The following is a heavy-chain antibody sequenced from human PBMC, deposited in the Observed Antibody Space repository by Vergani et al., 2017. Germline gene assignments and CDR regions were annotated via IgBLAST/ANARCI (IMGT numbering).Heavy chain of an antibody. Sequence: QVQLQESGPGLVKSSETLSLTCSVSFDSIRNLYCKWIRQPPGKGLEWIGSIHYSENTNYNPSLKTRVTISVDTSKNQFSLTLTSVTAADTAVYYCASDTHRGQRADRWGQGILVTVTS. J-gene: IGHJ5*02. CDR2: IHYSENT. CDR3: ASDTHRGQRADR. CDR1: FDSIRNLY. V-gene: IGHV4-59*11. D-gene: IGHD2-15*01.